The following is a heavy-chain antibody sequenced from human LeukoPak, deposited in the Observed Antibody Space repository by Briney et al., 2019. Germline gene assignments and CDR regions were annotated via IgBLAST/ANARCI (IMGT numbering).Heavy chain of an antibody. CDR1: GGSISSSSYY. Sequence: PSETLSLTCTVSGGSISSSSYYWGWIRQPPGKGLEWIGSIYYSGSTYYNPSLKSRVTMSVDTSKNQFSLKLSSVTAADTAVYYCARDRSSSWYGGWWFDPWGQGTLVTVSS. CDR2: IYYSGST. V-gene: IGHV4-39*07. D-gene: IGHD6-13*01. J-gene: IGHJ5*02. CDR3: ARDRSSSWYGGWWFDP.